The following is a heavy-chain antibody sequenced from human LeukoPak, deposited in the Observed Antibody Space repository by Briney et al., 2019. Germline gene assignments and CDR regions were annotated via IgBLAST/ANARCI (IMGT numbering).Heavy chain of an antibody. J-gene: IGHJ4*02. V-gene: IGHV1-2*02. CDR3: ARVIMITFGGVIAYPYYFDY. CDR2: INANSGGT. Sequence: ASVKVSCKASGYTFIGYYMHWVRQAPGQGLEWMGWINANSGGTNYAQKFQGRVTMTRDTSISTAYMELSRLRSDDTAVYYCARVIMITFGGVIAYPYYFDYWGQGTLVTVSS. D-gene: IGHD3-16*02. CDR1: GYTFIGYY.